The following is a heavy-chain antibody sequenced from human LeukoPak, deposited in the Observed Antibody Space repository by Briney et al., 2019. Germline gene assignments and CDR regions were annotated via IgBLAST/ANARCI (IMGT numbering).Heavy chain of an antibody. CDR1: GFAFSSYS. D-gene: IGHD5-12*01. CDR2: ISSNGFNT. Sequence: AGGSLRLSCAASGFAFSSYSMSWVRQAPGKGLEWVSSISSNGFNTYYPDSVKGRFTISRGNSKNTMHLQMNSLRAEDTAVYYCVKDRPTWPIDYWGQGTLVTVSS. J-gene: IGHJ4*02. CDR3: VKDRPTWPIDY. V-gene: IGHV3-23*01.